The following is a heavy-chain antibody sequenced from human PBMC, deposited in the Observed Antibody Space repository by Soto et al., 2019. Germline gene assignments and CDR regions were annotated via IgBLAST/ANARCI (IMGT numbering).Heavy chain of an antibody. CDR3: ARDRRPYYDFWSGYYKDYYYYMDV. CDR1: GGSISSYY. CDR2: IYYSGST. J-gene: IGHJ6*03. Sequence: SETLSLTCTVPGGSISSYYWSWIRQPPGKGLEWIGYIYYSGSTNYNPSLKSRVTISVDTSKNQFSLKLSSVTAADTAVYYCARDRRPYYDFWSGYYKDYYYYMDVWGKGTTVTVSS. V-gene: IGHV4-59*01. D-gene: IGHD3-3*01.